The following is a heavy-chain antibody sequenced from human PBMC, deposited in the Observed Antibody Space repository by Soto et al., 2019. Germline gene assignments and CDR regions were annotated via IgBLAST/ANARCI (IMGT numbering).Heavy chain of an antibody. D-gene: IGHD3-16*01. CDR3: ARGVDYAPGAFDI. CDR2: IYYSGST. J-gene: IGHJ3*02. Sequence: SETLSLTCTVSGGSISSYYWNWIRQPPGKGLEWIGSIYYSGSTNYNPSLKRRVTISLDTSKNQFSLKLTSVTAADTTIYYCARGVDYAPGAFDIWGQGTLVTVSS. CDR1: GGSISSYY. V-gene: IGHV4-59*01.